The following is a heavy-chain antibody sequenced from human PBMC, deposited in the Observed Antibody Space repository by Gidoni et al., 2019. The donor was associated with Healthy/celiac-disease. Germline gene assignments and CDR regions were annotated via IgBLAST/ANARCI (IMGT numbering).Heavy chain of an antibody. D-gene: IGHD2-21*01. Sequence: QVQLVESGGGVVQPGGSLRLSCAAPGFTFSSYGMHWVRQAPGKGLEWVAFIRYDGSNKYYADSVKGRFTISRDNSKNTLYLQMNSLRAEDTAVYYCAKAYPGLADYWGQGTLVTVSS. CDR2: IRYDGSNK. J-gene: IGHJ4*02. CDR3: AKAYPGLADY. V-gene: IGHV3-30*02. CDR1: GFTFSSYG.